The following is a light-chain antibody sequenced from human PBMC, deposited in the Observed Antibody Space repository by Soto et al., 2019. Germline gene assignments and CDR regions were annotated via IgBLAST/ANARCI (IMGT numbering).Light chain of an antibody. Sequence: QSALTQPPSASGSPGQSVTISCTGTSSDVGEYNYVSWYQQHPGRAPKLIIYEVIKRPSGVPDRFSGSKYGNTASLTVSGLQAEDEADYFCSSYAGSKIYVFGTGTKVTVL. CDR2: EVI. CDR1: SSDVGEYNY. J-gene: IGLJ1*01. V-gene: IGLV2-8*01. CDR3: SSYAGSKIYV.